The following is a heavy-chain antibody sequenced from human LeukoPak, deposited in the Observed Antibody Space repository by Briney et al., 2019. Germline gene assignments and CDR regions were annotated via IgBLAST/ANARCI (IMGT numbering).Heavy chain of an antibody. J-gene: IGHJ4*02. Sequence: GESLKISCKGSGYSFTSYWIGWVRQMPGKGLEGKGIIYPGDSDTRYSPSFQGQVTISADKSISTAYLQWSSLKASDTAMYYCARLKFYDSSGYYYYFDYWGQGTLVTVSS. D-gene: IGHD3-22*01. V-gene: IGHV5-51*01. CDR1: GYSFTSYW. CDR3: ARLKFYDSSGYYYYFDY. CDR2: IYPGDSDT.